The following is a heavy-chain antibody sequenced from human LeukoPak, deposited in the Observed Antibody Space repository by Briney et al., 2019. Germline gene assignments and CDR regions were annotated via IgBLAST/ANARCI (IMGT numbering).Heavy chain of an antibody. CDR2: ISSSSSYI. Sequence: PGGSLRLSCAASGFTFSSYSMNWVRQAPGKGLEWVSSISSSSSYIYYADSVKGRFTISRDNAKNSLYLQMNSLRAEDTAVYYCAREARGLTYFDYWGQGTLVTVSS. V-gene: IGHV3-21*01. J-gene: IGHJ4*02. CDR3: AREARGLTYFDY. CDR1: GFTFSSYS.